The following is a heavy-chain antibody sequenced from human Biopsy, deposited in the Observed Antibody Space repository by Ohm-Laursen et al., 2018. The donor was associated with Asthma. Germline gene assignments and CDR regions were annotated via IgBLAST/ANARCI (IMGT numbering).Heavy chain of an antibody. J-gene: IGHJ6*02. D-gene: IGHD6-19*01. V-gene: IGHV1-69*01. CDR2: IMTVFGTT. Sequence: SSVKVSCKAPGGTFSNFAISWGRQAPGQGLEWLGGIMTVFGTTNYAKKFQGRVTITADESTSTAYMEVTSLRSEDTAIYYCARCQVGYSSGWSLLLKKIYYSGMDVWGQGTAVTVSS. CDR1: GGTFSNFA. CDR3: ARCQVGYSSGWSLLLKKIYYSGMDV.